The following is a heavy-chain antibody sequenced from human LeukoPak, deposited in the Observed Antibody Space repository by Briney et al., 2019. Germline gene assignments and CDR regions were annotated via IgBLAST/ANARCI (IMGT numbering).Heavy chain of an antibody. J-gene: IGHJ3*02. CDR3: AECSSTSCYFGNILNMAFDI. D-gene: IGHD2-2*01. V-gene: IGHV1-69*13. Sequence: SVKVSCKASVGTFSSYAISWVRQAPGQGLEWMGGIIPIFGTANYAQKLQGRVTITADESTSTAYMAASSLRSEDTAVYYCAECSSTSCYFGNILNMAFDIWGQGTMVTVSS. CDR2: IIPIFGTA. CDR1: VGTFSSYA.